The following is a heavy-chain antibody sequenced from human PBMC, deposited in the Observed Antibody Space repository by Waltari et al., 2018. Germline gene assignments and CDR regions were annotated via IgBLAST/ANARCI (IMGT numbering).Heavy chain of an antibody. V-gene: IGHV1-46*01. Sequence: QVQLVQSAAEVKVPGPSVKVSCQASGLPCTNTFFPCGRQAPGQGLEWIGIINPSGGSTSYAQKFRGRVTMTRDTSTNTLYMELSSLKSKDTAVYYCARDGDDHAFDIWGQGTMVTVSS. CDR3: ARDGDDHAFDI. CDR2: INPSGGST. D-gene: IGHD1-1*01. J-gene: IGHJ3*02. CDR1: GLPCTNTF.